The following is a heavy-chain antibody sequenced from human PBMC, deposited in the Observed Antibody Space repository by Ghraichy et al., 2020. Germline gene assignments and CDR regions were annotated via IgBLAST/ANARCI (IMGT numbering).Heavy chain of an antibody. CDR2: IYYSGST. CDR3: ARGRKTGYCSGGSCYVHYYFDY. CDR1: GGSISSGDYY. D-gene: IGHD2-15*01. V-gene: IGHV4-30-4*01. Sequence: SLNISCTVSGGSISSGDYYWSWIRQPPGKGLEWIGYIYYSGSTYYNPSLKSRVTISVDTSKNQFSLKLSSVTAADTAVYYCARGRKTGYCSGGSCYVHYYFDYWGQGTLVTVSS. J-gene: IGHJ4*02.